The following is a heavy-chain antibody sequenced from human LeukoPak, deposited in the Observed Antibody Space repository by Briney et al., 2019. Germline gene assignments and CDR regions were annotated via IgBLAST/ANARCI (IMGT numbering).Heavy chain of an antibody. J-gene: IGHJ6*02. D-gene: IGHD2-2*01. CDR2: INHSGST. Sequence: SETLSLTCAVYGGSFSGYYWSWIRQPPGKGLEWIGEINHSGSTNYNPSLKSRVTISVDTSKNQFSLKLSSVTAADTAVYYCARDSLGEVVVPAAFYYYGMDVWGQGTTVTVSS. CDR1: GGSFSGYY. CDR3: ARDSLGEVVVPAAFYYYGMDV. V-gene: IGHV4-34*01.